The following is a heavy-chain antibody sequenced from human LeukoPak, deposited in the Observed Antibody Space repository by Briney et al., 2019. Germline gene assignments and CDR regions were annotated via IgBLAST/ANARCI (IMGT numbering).Heavy chain of an antibody. Sequence: GGSLRLSCAASGFTFSTYLMHWVRQAPGKGLVWVSRIHGDGISTTYADSVKGRFTISRDNAKNTLYLQMNSLRAEDTAVYFCASGELDSLYYFDYWGQGTLVTVPS. V-gene: IGHV3-74*01. CDR3: ASGELDSLYYFDY. D-gene: IGHD1-1*01. CDR2: IHGDGIST. J-gene: IGHJ4*02. CDR1: GFTFSTYL.